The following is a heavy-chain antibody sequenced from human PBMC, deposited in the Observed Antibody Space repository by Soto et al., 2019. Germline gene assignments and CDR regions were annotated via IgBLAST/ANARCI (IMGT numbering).Heavy chain of an antibody. CDR1: GFTFSNYA. J-gene: IGHJ6*02. V-gene: IGHV3-30*04. CDR2: ISYDGSKT. Sequence: QVQLVESGGGVVQPGRSLRLSCAASGFTFSNYAMHWVRQAPGKGLEWVAVISYDGSKTYYADSVKGRFTFSRDNSKNTLYLQMNNLRAEDTALYFCARDRDCSGSSCYNNFYGLDVWGQGTTVTVSS. D-gene: IGHD2-15*01. CDR3: ARDRDCSGSSCYNNFYGLDV.